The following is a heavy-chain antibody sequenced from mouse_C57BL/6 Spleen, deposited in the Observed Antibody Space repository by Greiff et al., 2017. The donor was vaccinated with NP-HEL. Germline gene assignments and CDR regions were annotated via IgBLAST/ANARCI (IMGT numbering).Heavy chain of an antibody. J-gene: IGHJ4*01. CDR1: GFTFSDYG. Sequence: EVMLVESGGGLVKPGGSLKLSCAASGFTFSDYGMHWVRQAPEKGLEWVAYISSGSSTIYYADTVKGRFTISRDNAKNTLFLQMTSLSSEDTAMYYCGRRYYDSSYAMDDWGQGTSVTVSS. V-gene: IGHV5-17*01. CDR2: ISSGSSTI. D-gene: IGHD1-1*01. CDR3: GRRYYDSSYAMDD.